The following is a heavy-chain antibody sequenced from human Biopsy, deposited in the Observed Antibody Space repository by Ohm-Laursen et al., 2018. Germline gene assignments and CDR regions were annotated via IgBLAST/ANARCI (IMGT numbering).Heavy chain of an antibody. J-gene: IGHJ4*02. CDR2: IKNRTDGGTT. D-gene: IGHD6-6*01. V-gene: IGHV3-15*01. Sequence: SLRLSCTASGFTFSDYYMRWVRQAPGKGLQWVARIKNRTDGGTTDYPAPMNGRFIISRDDSRNILYLQMNNLGTEDTAVYYCTTDLGIAVRPIFDTWGQGTLVTVSS. CDR3: TTDLGIAVRPIFDT. CDR1: GFTFSDYY.